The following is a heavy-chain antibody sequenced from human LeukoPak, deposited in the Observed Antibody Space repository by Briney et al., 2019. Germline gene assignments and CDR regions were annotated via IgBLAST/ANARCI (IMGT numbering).Heavy chain of an antibody. Sequence: PSETLSLTCTVYGGSISTYYWSWIRQPAGKGLEWIGRIHTSGSTNYNPSLKSRVTMSVDTSKNQFSLKLTSVTAAATAVYYGAIAGDYGDYVGWFDPWGQGTLVTVSS. J-gene: IGHJ5*02. D-gene: IGHD4-17*01. CDR1: GGSISTYY. CDR3: AIAGDYGDYVGWFDP. CDR2: IHTSGST. V-gene: IGHV4-4*07.